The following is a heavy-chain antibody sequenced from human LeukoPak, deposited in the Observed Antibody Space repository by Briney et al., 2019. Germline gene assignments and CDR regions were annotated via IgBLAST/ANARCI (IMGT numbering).Heavy chain of an antibody. V-gene: IGHV4-31*03. CDR1: GSSISSDGFY. D-gene: IGHD3-22*01. CDR2: IYYSGST. Sequence: SETLSLTCTVSGSSISSDGFYWSWLRQHPGKGLEWIGYIYYSGSTYYSPSPKSRVTISVDTSKNQFSLRLSSVTAADTAVYYCARTYYDSRLDYWGQGTLVTVSS. CDR3: ARTYYDSRLDY. J-gene: IGHJ4*02.